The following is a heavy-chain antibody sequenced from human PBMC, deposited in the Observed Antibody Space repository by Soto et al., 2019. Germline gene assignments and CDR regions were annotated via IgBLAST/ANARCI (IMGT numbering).Heavy chain of an antibody. CDR2: IYYSGST. J-gene: IGHJ6*02. V-gene: IGHV4-39*01. CDR3: ACIFSGGYGYGFYYYGMDV. D-gene: IGHD5-18*01. Sequence: SEPLSLTWTVSGGSISNSSYYWGWIRQPPGKGQEWIGSIYYSGSTYYNPSLKSRVTISVDTSKNQFSLKLSSVTAADTAVYYCACIFSGGYGYGFYYYGMDVWGQGTTVTVSS. CDR1: GGSISNSSYY.